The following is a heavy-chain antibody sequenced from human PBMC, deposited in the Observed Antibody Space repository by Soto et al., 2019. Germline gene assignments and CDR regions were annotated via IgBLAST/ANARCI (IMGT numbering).Heavy chain of an antibody. D-gene: IGHD7-27*01. CDR1: RFSFTSFY. CDR2: ITPKDGGT. CDR3: ARDGHHWDFDY. Sequence: QVQLVQSGAEVREPGASVYISCKTSRFSFTSFYVHWVRQAPGQGLEWMGRITPKDGGTTFAQKFQGRFIMTRDTSTTTVSMELGSLRSEDTAVYFCARDGHHWDFDYWDQGSLVTVSS. J-gene: IGHJ4*02. V-gene: IGHV1-46*01.